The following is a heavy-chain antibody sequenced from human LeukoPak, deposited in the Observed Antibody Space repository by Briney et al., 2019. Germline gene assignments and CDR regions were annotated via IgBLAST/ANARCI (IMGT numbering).Heavy chain of an antibody. CDR3: AKDFPHYYESSHGMDA. Sequence: PGGSLRLSCAASGFSFGGYEMNWVRQAPGKGLEWVSYISTTGSTVYYADSVEGRFTISRDNAKNLLYLQMNSLRAEDAAVSYCAKDFPHYYESSHGMDAWGQGTTVTVSS. J-gene: IGHJ6*02. CDR2: ISTTGSTV. V-gene: IGHV3-48*03. D-gene: IGHD3-22*01. CDR1: GFSFGGYE.